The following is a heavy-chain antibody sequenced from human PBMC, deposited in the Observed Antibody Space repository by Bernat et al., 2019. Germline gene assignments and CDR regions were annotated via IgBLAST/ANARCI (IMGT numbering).Heavy chain of an antibody. V-gene: IGHV3-30*03. Sequence: QVQLVESGGGVVQPGRSLRLSCAASGFTFSSYGMHWVRQAPGKGLEWVAVISYDGSNKYYADSVKGRFTISRDNSKNTLYLQMNSLRSDDTAVYYCARDTGFLEWPLLFDYWGQGTLVTVSS. CDR1: GFTFSSYG. D-gene: IGHD3-3*01. J-gene: IGHJ4*02. CDR2: ISYDGSNK. CDR3: ARDTGFLEWPLLFDY.